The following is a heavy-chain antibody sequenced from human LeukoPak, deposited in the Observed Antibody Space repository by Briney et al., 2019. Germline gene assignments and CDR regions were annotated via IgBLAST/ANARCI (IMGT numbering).Heavy chain of an antibody. CDR2: IRYDGSNK. CDR3: ARGGSPGSGYSPY. Sequence: PGGSLRLSCAASGFTFSSYGMHWVRQAPGKGLEWVAFIRYDGSNKYYADSVKGRFTISRDNAKNSLFLQMNSLRAEDTAVYFCARGGSPGSGYSPYWGQGTLVTVSS. V-gene: IGHV3-30*02. J-gene: IGHJ4*02. CDR1: GFTFSSYG. D-gene: IGHD6-13*01.